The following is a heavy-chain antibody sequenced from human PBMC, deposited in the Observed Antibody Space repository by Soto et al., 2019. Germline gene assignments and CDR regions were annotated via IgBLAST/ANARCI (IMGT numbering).Heavy chain of an antibody. CDR3: EHRLCSRGSFDY. Sequence: QITLKEAGPSLVKPTQTLTLTCTFSGFSLTTSGVGVGWIRQPPGKAPEWLALIYWNDDKRYSPSLQSRLTITKDNSKDQVVLTLTNMDPVETATYYCEHRLCSRGSFDYWGQGSLVTVSS. V-gene: IGHV2-5*01. CDR2: IYWNDDK. D-gene: IGHD2-15*01. CDR1: GFSLTTSGVG. J-gene: IGHJ4*02.